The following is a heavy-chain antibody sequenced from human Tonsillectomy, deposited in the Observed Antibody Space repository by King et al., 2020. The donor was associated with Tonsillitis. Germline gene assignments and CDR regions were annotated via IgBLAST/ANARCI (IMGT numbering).Heavy chain of an antibody. CDR2: ISCSSSTI. CDR1: GFTFSSYS. CDR3: ARXXXXXGXSXXVKPGY. J-gene: IGHJ4*02. D-gene: IGHD1-14*01. V-gene: IGHV3-48*04. Sequence: QLVQSGGGLVQPGGSLRLSCAASGFTFSSYSMNWVRQAPGKGLEWVSYISCSSSTIYYADSVKGRFTISRDNAKNSLYLQMNSLRAEDTAVYYCARXXXXXGXSXXVKPGYWGQXTLVTVSX.